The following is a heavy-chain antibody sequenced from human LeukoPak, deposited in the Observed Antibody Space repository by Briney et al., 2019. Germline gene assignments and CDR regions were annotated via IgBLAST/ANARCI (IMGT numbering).Heavy chain of an antibody. D-gene: IGHD2-8*01. CDR2: ISAYNGNT. Sequence: ASVKVSCKASGYTFTSYGISWVRQAPGQGLEWMGWISAYNGNTNYAQKLQGRVTMTTDTSTSTAYMELRSLRSDDTAVYYCARGPTPLMDIYYYYMDVWGKGTTVTVSS. J-gene: IGHJ6*03. V-gene: IGHV1-18*01. CDR3: ARGPTPLMDIYYYYMDV. CDR1: GYTFTSYG.